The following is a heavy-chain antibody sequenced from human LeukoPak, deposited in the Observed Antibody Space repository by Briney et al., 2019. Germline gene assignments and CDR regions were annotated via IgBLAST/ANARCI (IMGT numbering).Heavy chain of an antibody. CDR3: ARGYPQERTMIVVVIPYFDS. Sequence: GGSLRLSCAASGFTFSNYEMNWVRQAPGRGLEWVSYISGSGSPIYYADSVKGRFTISRDNAKDSLYLQMNSLRAEDTAVYYCARGYPQERTMIVVVIPYFDSWGQGTLVTVSS. J-gene: IGHJ4*02. CDR2: ISGSGSPI. CDR1: GFTFSNYE. D-gene: IGHD3-22*01. V-gene: IGHV3-48*03.